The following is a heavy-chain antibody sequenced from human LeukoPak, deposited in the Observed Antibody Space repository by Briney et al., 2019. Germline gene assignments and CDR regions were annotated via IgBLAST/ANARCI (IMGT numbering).Heavy chain of an antibody. CDR3: ARDVRAYVVVPAATLNWFDP. D-gene: IGHD2-2*01. CDR1: GFTFSSYW. CDR2: IKQDGSEK. V-gene: IGHV3-7*01. Sequence: GGSLRLSCAASGFTFSSYWMSWVRQAPGKGLEWVANIKQDGSEKYYVDSVKGRFTISRDNAKNSLYLQMNSLRAEDTAVYYCARDVRAYVVVPAATLNWFDPWGQGTLVTVSP. J-gene: IGHJ5*02.